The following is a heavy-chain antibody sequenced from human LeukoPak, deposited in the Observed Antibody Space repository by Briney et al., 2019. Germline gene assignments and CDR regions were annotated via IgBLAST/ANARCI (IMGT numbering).Heavy chain of an antibody. Sequence: ASVKVSCKASGYTFTDYFMNWVRQAPGQGLEWMGWINPKSGGTVYAQKFQGRITMTRDTSSSTAYMELSRLRFDDTAVYYCARGIQWIDNWGQGTLVSVSS. D-gene: IGHD2-8*01. CDR2: INPKSGGT. V-gene: IGHV1-2*02. J-gene: IGHJ4*02. CDR3: ARGIQWIDN. CDR1: GYTFTDYF.